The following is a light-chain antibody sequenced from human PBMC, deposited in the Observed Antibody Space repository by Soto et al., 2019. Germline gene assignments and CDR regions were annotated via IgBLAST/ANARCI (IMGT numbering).Light chain of an antibody. J-gene: IGKJ1*01. CDR1: QSVSSN. V-gene: IGKV3-15*01. CDR2: GAS. Sequence: EIVMTQSPSTLSVSPGDRSTLSCRASQSVSSNLAWYQQRPGQAPRLLIYGASTRATGIPARFSGSGSGTDFTLTISGLQSEDFAVYYCQQYNNWPQTFGQGTKVDIK. CDR3: QQYNNWPQT.